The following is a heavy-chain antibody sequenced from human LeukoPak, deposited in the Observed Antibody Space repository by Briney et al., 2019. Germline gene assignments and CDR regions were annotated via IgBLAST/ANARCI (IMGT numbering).Heavy chain of an antibody. CDR2: VYTSGST. Sequence: SGTLSLTCSVSGGSISSGNYYWSWIRQPAGKGLEWIGRVYTSGSTNYNPSLKSRVTISVDTSKNQFSLKLSSVTVADTAVYYCARDSPYSSGYYYFDYWGQGTLVTVSS. D-gene: IGHD3-22*01. V-gene: IGHV4-61*02. CDR3: ARDSPYSSGYYYFDY. J-gene: IGHJ4*02. CDR1: GGSISSGNYY.